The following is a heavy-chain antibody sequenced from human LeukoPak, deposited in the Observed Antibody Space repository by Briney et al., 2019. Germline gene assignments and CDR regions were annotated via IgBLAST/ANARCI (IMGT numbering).Heavy chain of an antibody. CDR3: ARAEMATNSFDY. CDR1: GFTFSSYG. Sequence: GGSLRLTCAASGFTFSSYGMHWVRQAPGKGLEWVAFIRYDGSNKYYADSVKGRFTISRDNSKNSLYLQMNSLRAEDTAVYYCARAEMATNSFDYWGQGTLVTVSS. J-gene: IGHJ4*02. D-gene: IGHD5-24*01. V-gene: IGHV3-30*02. CDR2: IRYDGSNK.